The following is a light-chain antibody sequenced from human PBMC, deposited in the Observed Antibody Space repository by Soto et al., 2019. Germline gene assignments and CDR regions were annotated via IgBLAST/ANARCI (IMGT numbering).Light chain of an antibody. CDR1: SGSIASNY. CDR2: EDN. CDR3: QSYDSSNYVV. J-gene: IGLJ2*01. Sequence: NFMLTHPHSVSESPGKTVTISCTRSSGSIASNYVQWYQQRPGSAPTTVIYEDNQRPSGVPDRFSGSIDSSSNSASLTISGLKTEDEADYYCQSYDSSNYVVFGGGTQLTVL. V-gene: IGLV6-57*04.